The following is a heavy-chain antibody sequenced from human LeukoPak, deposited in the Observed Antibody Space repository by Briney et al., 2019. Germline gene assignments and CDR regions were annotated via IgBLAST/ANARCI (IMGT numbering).Heavy chain of an antibody. J-gene: IGHJ4*02. D-gene: IGHD6-19*01. CDR3: ARAHSSGFDY. V-gene: IGHV4-39*07. CDR1: GGSISSSSYY. CDR2: IYYSGST. Sequence: SETLSLTCTVSGGSISSSSYYWGWIRQPPGKGLEWIGSIYYSGSTNYNPSLKSRVTISVDTSKNQFSLKLSSVTAADTAVYYCARAHSSGFDYWGQGTLVTVSS.